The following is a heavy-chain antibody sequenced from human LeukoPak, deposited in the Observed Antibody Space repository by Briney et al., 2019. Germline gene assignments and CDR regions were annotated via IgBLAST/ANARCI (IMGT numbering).Heavy chain of an antibody. J-gene: IGHJ4*01. CDR1: GFTFSSYW. V-gene: IGHV3-7*01. Sequence: PGGSLRLSCAVSGFTFSSYWMNWVRQAPGKGLEWVASIRQDGNEKSYVDSVKGRFTNSRDNTKDSLYLQIDSLRAEDTAMYFCARDGTAPGLYFDLWGQGTLVTVSS. CDR2: IRQDGNEK. CDR3: ARDGTAPGLYFDL. D-gene: IGHD6-13*01.